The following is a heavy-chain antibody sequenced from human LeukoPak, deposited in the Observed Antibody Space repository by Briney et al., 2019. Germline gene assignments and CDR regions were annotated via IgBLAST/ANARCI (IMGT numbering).Heavy chain of an antibody. CDR3: ARELLQGGYDFWSGYQNRYYFDY. J-gene: IGHJ4*02. CDR1: GGTFMRHS. D-gene: IGHD3-3*01. V-gene: IGHV1-69*13. Sequence: VASVKVSCKASGGTFMRHSISWVRQAPGQGLEWMGGIIPIFGTANYAQKFQGRVTITADESTSTAYMELSSLRSEDTAVYYCARELLQGGYDFWSGYQNRYYFDYWGQGTLVTVSS. CDR2: IIPIFGTA.